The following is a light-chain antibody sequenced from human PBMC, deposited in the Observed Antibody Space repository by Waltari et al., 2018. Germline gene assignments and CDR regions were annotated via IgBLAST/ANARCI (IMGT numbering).Light chain of an antibody. CDR1: QSVRNN. CDR3: QKYNNWPPWT. J-gene: IGKJ1*01. V-gene: IGKV3-15*01. Sequence: EIVMTQSPAPLSVSPGERATLSCRASQSVRNNLVWYQQKPGQAPRLLIYGASTRVTGIPARCSGSGSGTEFTLTISSLQSEDFAVYYCQKYNNWPPWTFGQGTKVEIK. CDR2: GAS.